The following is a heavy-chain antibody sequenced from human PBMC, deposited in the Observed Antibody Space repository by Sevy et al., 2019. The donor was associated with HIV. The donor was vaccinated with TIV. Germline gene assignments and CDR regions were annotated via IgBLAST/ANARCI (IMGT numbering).Heavy chain of an antibody. V-gene: IGHV3-11*06. CDR1: GFTFSDYY. Sequence: GGSLRLSCAASGFTFSDYYMSWIRQAPGKGLEWVSYISSSSGYTKYADSVKGRFTISRDNAKNSLYLQMNSLRAEDTAVYYCARARVVASFPYYFDNWGQGTLVTVSS. CDR3: ARARVVASFPYYFDN. J-gene: IGHJ4*02. D-gene: IGHD5-12*01. CDR2: ISSSSGYT.